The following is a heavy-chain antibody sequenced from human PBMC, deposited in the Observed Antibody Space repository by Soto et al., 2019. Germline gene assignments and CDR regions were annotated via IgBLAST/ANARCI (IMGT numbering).Heavy chain of an antibody. J-gene: IGHJ6*02. V-gene: IGHV3-74*01. Sequence: PGGSLRLSCAASGFTFSSYWMHWVRQAPGKGLVWVSRINSDGSSTSYADSVKGRFTISRDNAKNTLYLQMSSLRAEDTAVYYCARVLTIRRPMDVWGQGTTVTVSS. CDR3: ARVLTIRRPMDV. CDR1: GFTFSSYW. CDR2: INSDGSST. D-gene: IGHD1-1*01.